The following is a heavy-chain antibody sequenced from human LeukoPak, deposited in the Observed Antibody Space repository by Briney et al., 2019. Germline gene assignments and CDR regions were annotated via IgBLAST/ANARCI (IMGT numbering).Heavy chain of an antibody. CDR3: ARDQALYFSYGDY. J-gene: IGHJ4*02. CDR2: IFYDGSNK. D-gene: IGHD2/OR15-2a*01. V-gene: IGHV3-33*01. CDR1: GFTFSNYG. Sequence: GGSLRLSCAASGFTFSNYGMHWVRQAPGKGLEWLAAIFYDGSNKYYADTVKGRFTISRDNSKNTLYLQVNSLTAEDTAVYYCARDQALYFSYGDYWGQGTLVTVFS.